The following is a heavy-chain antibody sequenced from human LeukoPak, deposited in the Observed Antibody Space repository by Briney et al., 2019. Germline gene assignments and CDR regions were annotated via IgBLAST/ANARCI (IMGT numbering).Heavy chain of an antibody. J-gene: IGHJ6*02. CDR2: MSYDGSNR. CDR3: ARDQRPYYFYGSDV. V-gene: IGHV3-30*04. D-gene: IGHD5-24*01. Sequence: PGGSLRLSCAASGFTFSNYAIHWVRQAPGKGLEWVAVMSYDGSNRYYADSVKGRFTISRDNSKNTLYLQMNSLTTEDTAVYYCARDQRPYYFYGSDVWGQGTTVTVS. CDR1: GFTFSNYA.